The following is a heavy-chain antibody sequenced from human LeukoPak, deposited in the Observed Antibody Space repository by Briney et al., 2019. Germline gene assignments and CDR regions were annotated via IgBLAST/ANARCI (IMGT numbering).Heavy chain of an antibody. Sequence: SETLSLTCAVYGGSFSGYYWSWIRQPPGKGLEWIGEINHSGSTNYNPSLKSRVTISVDTSKNQFSLKLSSVTAADTAVYYCARVTYYDYVWGSYRLRSYFDYWGQGTLVTVSS. D-gene: IGHD3-16*02. CDR3: ARVTYYDYVWGSYRLRSYFDY. J-gene: IGHJ4*02. CDR2: INHSGST. V-gene: IGHV4-34*01. CDR1: GGSFSGYY.